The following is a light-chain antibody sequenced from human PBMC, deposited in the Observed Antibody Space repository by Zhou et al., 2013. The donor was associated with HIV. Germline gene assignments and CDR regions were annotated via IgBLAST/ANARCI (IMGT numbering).Light chain of an antibody. CDR3: QQYGSSPSWT. V-gene: IGKV3-20*01. Sequence: EIVLTQSPGTLSLSPGERATLSCWASQSVSSNLAWYQQKPGQAPRLLMFDASKRATGIPAKFTGSGSGTDFTLTISRLEPEDFAVYYCQQYGSSPSWTFGQGTKVEIK. CDR1: QSVSSN. J-gene: IGKJ1*01. CDR2: DAS.